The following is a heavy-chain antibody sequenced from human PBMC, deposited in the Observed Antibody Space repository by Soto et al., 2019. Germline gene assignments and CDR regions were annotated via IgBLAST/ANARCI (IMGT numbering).Heavy chain of an antibody. V-gene: IGHV5-10-1*01. Sequence: PGESLKISCKGSGYSFTNYWINWVRQMPGKGLEWMGRIDPSDSYTNYSPSFQGHVTISADKSISTAYLQWSSLKASDTAMYYCARPLGFIDNTRFDPWGQGILVTVSS. CDR3: ARPLGFIDNTRFDP. D-gene: IGHD2-2*01. CDR2: IDPSDSYT. CDR1: GYSFTNYW. J-gene: IGHJ5*02.